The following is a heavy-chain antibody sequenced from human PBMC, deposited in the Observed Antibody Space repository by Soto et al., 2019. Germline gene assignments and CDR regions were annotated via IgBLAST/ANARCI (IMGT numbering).Heavy chain of an antibody. J-gene: IGHJ5*02. CDR2: ISSSSSTI. Sequence: PGGSLRLSCAASGFTFSSYSMNWVRQAPGKGLEWVSYISSSSSTIYYADSVKGRFTISRDNAKNSLYLQMNSLRAEDTAVYYCAKHRVSSLYHWFDPWVHGT. CDR3: AKHRVSSLYHWFDP. D-gene: IGHD6-13*01. CDR1: GFTFSSYS. V-gene: IGHV3-48*01.